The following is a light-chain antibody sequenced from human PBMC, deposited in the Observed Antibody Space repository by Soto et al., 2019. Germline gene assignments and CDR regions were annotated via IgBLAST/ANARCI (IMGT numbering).Light chain of an antibody. CDR2: KAS. CDR1: QSISVW. CDR3: QQYNSYSPT. Sequence: DIQMTHSPSTLSPSVGDRITITCRASQSISVWLAWYQQKAGKAPNXLIYKASRLESGVPSRFSGSGSETEFAITISGLQPGDVETYYGQQYNSYSPTFGQGTK. V-gene: IGKV1-5*03. J-gene: IGKJ1*01.